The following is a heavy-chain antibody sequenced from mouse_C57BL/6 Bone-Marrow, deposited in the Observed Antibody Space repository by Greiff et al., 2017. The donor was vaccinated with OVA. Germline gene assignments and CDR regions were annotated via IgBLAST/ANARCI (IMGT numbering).Heavy chain of an antibody. CDR1: GYAFSSYW. Sequence: QVQLQQSGPELVKPGASVKISCKASGYAFSSYWINWVKQRPGKGLEWIGRIYPGDGDTNYNGKFKGKATLTADKSSSTAYMQLSSLTSEDSAVYFCARGEGYWYFDVWGTGTTVTVSS. J-gene: IGHJ1*03. V-gene: IGHV1-82*01. CDR2: IYPGDGDT. CDR3: ARGEGYWYFDV.